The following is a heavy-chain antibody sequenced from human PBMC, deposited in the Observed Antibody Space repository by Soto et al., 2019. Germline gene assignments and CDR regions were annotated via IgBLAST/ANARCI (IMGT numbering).Heavy chain of an antibody. D-gene: IGHD6-13*01. CDR1: GFTFGDYA. CDR3: TRVDLYSSSPVDY. Sequence: PGGSLRLSCTASGFTFGDYAMSWFRQAPGKGLEWVGFIRSKAYGGTTEYAASVKGRFTISRDDSKSIAYLQMNSLKTEDAAVYYCTRVDLYSSSPVDYWGQGTLVTVSS. CDR2: IRSKAYGGTT. J-gene: IGHJ4*02. V-gene: IGHV3-49*03.